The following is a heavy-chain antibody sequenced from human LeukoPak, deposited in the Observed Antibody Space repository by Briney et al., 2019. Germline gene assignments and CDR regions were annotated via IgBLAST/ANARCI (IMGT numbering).Heavy chain of an antibody. CDR1: GFTFSSYW. V-gene: IGHV3-21*01. CDR2: ISSSASYM. J-gene: IGHJ6*02. Sequence: GGSLRLSCAASGFTFSSYWMHWVRHAPGKGLVWVSSISSSASYMYYADSVKGRFTISRDNAKNSLYLQKNSLRAEDTAVYYCARGGVGLLIIPGWEYDNYGLDVWGQGTTVTVSS. CDR3: ARGGVGLLIIPGWEYDNYGLDV. D-gene: IGHD3/OR15-3a*01.